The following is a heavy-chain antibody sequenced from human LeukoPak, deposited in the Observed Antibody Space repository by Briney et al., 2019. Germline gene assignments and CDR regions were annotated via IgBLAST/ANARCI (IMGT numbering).Heavy chain of an antibody. Sequence: SETLSLPCTVSGDSISSYYWSWLRQPSGKGLESIGYIDYSGHTNYNPSLKSPVSISVDTSQKQFSLKLSSVTPADTAVYYCARTAPYSSSSFDCWGQGSLVTVSS. CDR3: ARTAPYSSSSFDC. V-gene: IGHV4-59*01. D-gene: IGHD6-6*01. CDR1: GDSISSYY. J-gene: IGHJ4*02. CDR2: IDYSGHT.